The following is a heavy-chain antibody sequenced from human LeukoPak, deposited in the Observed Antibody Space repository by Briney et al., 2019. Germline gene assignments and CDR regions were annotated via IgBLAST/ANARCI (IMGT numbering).Heavy chain of an antibody. V-gene: IGHV3-23*01. D-gene: IGHD3-3*01. Sequence: GGSLRLSCAASGFTFSNYAMSWVRQAPGKGLEWVSGISGNSGNMDYADSVKGRFTSSRDNSKNILYLQMNSLRADDTAIYYCAKCAYYDFWSGYTLDSWGQGTLVTVSS. CDR3: AKCAYYDFWSGYTLDS. CDR1: GFTFSNYA. J-gene: IGHJ5*01. CDR2: ISGNSGNM.